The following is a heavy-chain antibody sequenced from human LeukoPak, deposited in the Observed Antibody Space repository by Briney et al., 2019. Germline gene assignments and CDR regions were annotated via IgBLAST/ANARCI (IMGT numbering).Heavy chain of an antibody. D-gene: IGHD6-19*01. J-gene: IGHJ4*02. Sequence: GASLRLSSAASGFTFSSYAMGWVRQAPGKGLEWVSAISGSGGSTYYADSVKGRFTISRDNSKNTLYLQMNSLRAEDTAVYYCAKDGRGWLAYFDYWGQGTLVTVSS. CDR1: GFTFSSYA. V-gene: IGHV3-23*01. CDR2: ISGSGGST. CDR3: AKDGRGWLAYFDY.